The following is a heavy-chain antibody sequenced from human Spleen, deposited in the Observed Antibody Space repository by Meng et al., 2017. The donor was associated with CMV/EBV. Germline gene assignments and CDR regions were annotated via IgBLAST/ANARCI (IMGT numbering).Heavy chain of an antibody. V-gene: IGHV3-30*04. CDR2: ISYDGSNK. D-gene: IGHD3-10*01. CDR3: ARAAMVRGVDSFDI. CDR1: GFTFSSYA. Sequence: GESLKISCAASGFTFSSYAMHWVRQAPGKGLEWVAVISYDGSNKYYADSVKGRFTISRDNSKNTLYPQMNSLRAEDTAVYYCARAAMVRGVDSFDIWGQGTMVTVSS. J-gene: IGHJ3*02.